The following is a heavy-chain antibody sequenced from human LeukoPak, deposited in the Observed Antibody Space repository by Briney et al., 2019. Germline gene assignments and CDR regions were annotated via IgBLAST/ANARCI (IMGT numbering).Heavy chain of an antibody. CDR3: ARGRAYYYDSSGYYAAEGDY. CDR1: GXTFSSYS. CDR2: ISSSSSYI. V-gene: IGHV3-21*01. Sequence: GGSLRLSCAASGXTFSSYSMNWVRQAPGKGLEWVWSISSSSSYIYYADSVKGRFTISRDNAKNSLYLQMNSLRAEDTAVYYCARGRAYYYDSSGYYAAEGDYWGQGTLVTVSS. J-gene: IGHJ4*02. D-gene: IGHD3-22*01.